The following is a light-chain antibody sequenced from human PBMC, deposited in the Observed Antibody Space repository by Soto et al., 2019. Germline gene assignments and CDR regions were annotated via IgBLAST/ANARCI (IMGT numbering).Light chain of an antibody. CDR1: SSDVGNYNS. V-gene: IGLV2-14*03. CDR2: DVS. Sequence: QSALTQPASVSGSPGQSITISCTGSSSDVGNYNSVSWYQQHPGRAPKLLIYDVSNWPSGVPNRFSGSKSGYTASLRISGLLADDEADYYCSSYRSSSTLYVFGSGTKVTVL. J-gene: IGLJ1*01. CDR3: SSYRSSSTLYV.